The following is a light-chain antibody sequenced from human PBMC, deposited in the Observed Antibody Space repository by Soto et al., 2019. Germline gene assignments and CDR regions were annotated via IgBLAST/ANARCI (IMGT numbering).Light chain of an antibody. J-gene: IGKJ1*01. CDR2: DAS. Sequence: DIQMTQSPSTLSASLGDRVTITWRASQTVNAWLAWYQHKPGKAPKPLIYDASILESGVPARFSGSGSGTEFILTISSLQPDDVGTYYCQQYNTHSGTFGQGTKVEIK. CDR3: QQYNTHSGT. V-gene: IGKV1-5*01. CDR1: QTVNAW.